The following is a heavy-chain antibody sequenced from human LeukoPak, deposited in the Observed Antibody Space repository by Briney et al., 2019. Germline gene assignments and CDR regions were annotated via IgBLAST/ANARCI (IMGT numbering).Heavy chain of an antibody. V-gene: IGHV4-4*02. Sequence: SGTLSLTCAVSVGSISSGNWWSWVRQPPGKGLEWIGEVNLQGSTNYNPSLMGRVAIAVDTSENHISLQLTSVTAADTAVYYCAREGGPYRPLDYSGQGTLVTVSS. CDR3: AREGGPYRPLDY. J-gene: IGHJ4*02. CDR1: VGSISSGNW. CDR2: VNLQGST.